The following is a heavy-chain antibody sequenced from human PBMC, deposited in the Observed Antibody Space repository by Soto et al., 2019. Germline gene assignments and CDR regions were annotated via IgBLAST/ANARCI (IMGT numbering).Heavy chain of an antibody. CDR1: GYTFTGYY. V-gene: IGHV1-2*04. CDR2: INPNSGGT. Sequence: ASVKVSCKASGYTFTGYYMHWVRQAPGQGLEWMGWINPNSGGTNYAQKFQGWVTMTRDTSISTAYMELSRLRSDDTAVYYCARDGVIRGVITNSNCFDSWGQGTLVTLSS. CDR3: ARDGVIRGVITNSNCFDS. D-gene: IGHD3-10*01. J-gene: IGHJ5*01.